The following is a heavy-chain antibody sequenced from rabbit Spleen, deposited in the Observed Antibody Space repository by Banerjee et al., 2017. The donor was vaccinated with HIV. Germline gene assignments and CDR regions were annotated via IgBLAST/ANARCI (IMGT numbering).Heavy chain of an antibody. D-gene: IGHD2-1*01. Sequence: QSLEESGGGLVKPGGTLTLTCKASGFSFNSTYYMCWVRQAPGKGLEWIACINTDTINTYYASWVNSRFTISKTSSTTVTLQMTSLTVADTATYFCARGSATMTMVITGFYLNLWGPGTLVTVS. V-gene: IGHV1S40*01. CDR1: GFSFNSTYY. CDR2: INTDTINT. CDR3: ARGSATMTMVITGFYLNL. J-gene: IGHJ4*01.